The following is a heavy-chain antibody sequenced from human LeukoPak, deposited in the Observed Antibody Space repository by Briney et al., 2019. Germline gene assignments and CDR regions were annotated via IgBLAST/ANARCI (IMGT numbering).Heavy chain of an antibody. V-gene: IGHV1-18*01. CDR1: GYTFSSYG. Sequence: GASVKVSCKASGYTFSSYGINWVRQAPGQGLEWMGWISAYNGNTNYAQKLQGRVTMTTDTSTSTAYMELRSLRSDDTAVYYCATTGYYYDSSGYGDAFDIWGQGTMVTVSS. D-gene: IGHD3-22*01. J-gene: IGHJ3*02. CDR3: ATTGYYYDSSGYGDAFDI. CDR2: ISAYNGNT.